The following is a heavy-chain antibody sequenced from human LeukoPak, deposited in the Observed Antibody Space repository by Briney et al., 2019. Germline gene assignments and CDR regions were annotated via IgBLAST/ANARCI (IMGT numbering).Heavy chain of an antibody. D-gene: IGHD1-26*01. Sequence: GGSLRLSCVASGFTFTGHSMHWVRQAPGKGLEWVAVVADDEKTIFYADSLKGRYTVSRDNSKNTVYLQMNSLRDEDTAVYYCAREKQSGGTPFDYWGQGSLVTVSS. CDR2: VADDEKTI. J-gene: IGHJ4*02. V-gene: IGHV3-30*04. CDR1: GFTFTGHS. CDR3: AREKQSGGTPFDY.